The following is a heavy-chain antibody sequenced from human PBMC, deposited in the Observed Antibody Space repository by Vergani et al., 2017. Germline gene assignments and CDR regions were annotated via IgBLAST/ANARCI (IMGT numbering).Heavy chain of an antibody. J-gene: IGHJ4*02. CDR1: GFTFSDYY. V-gene: IGHV3-11*06. Sequence: QVQLVESGGGLVKPGGSLRLSCAASGFTFSDYYMSWIRQAPGKGLEWVSYISSSSSYTNYADSVKGRFTISRDNAKNSLYLQMNSLRAEDTAVYYCARSLDTAMVTPDYWGQGTLVTVSS. CDR3: ARSLDTAMVTPDY. CDR2: ISSSSSYT. D-gene: IGHD5-18*01.